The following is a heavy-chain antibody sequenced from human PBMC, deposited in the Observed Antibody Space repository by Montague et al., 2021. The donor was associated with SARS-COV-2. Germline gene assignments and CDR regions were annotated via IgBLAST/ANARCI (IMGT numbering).Heavy chain of an antibody. V-gene: IGHV4-59*01. D-gene: IGHD3-10*01. Sequence: LSLTCTVSGGSISSYYWSWIRQPPGKGLEWIGYIYYSGSTNYNPSLKSRVTISVDTSKNQFSLKLSPVTAADTAVYYCARVQRGYYYGLGVSAHFDYWGQGTLVTVSS. CDR1: GGSISSYY. CDR2: IYYSGST. J-gene: IGHJ4*02. CDR3: ARVQRGYYYGLGVSAHFDY.